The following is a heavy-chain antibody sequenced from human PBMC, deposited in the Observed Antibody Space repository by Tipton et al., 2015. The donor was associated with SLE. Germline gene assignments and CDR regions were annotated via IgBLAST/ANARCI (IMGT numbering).Heavy chain of an antibody. CDR2: IYRSGST. Sequence: TLSLTCAVSGPSISSGNYWGWIRQPPGKGLGWIGSIYRSGSTYSNPSLKSRVTISVDTSKNQFSLKLSSVTAADTAVYYCARAPMVVVYYFDYWGQGTLVTVSS. CDR3: ARAPMVVVYYFDY. D-gene: IGHD2-15*01. J-gene: IGHJ4*02. CDR1: GPSISSGNY. V-gene: IGHV4-38-2*01.